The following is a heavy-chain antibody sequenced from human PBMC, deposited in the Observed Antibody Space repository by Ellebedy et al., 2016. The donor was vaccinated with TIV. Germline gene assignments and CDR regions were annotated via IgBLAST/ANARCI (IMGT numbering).Heavy chain of an antibody. Sequence: PSETLSLTCTVSGGSISNYYWSWVRQPAGKGLEWIGRIYASGTTHYNPSLKSRVTLSLDTSKNQFSLRLNSVTAADTARYYCARDDGGSGYVDYWGQGTLVTVS. CDR1: GGSISNYY. V-gene: IGHV4-4*07. J-gene: IGHJ4*02. CDR2: IYASGTT. CDR3: ARDDGGSGYVDY. D-gene: IGHD3-3*01.